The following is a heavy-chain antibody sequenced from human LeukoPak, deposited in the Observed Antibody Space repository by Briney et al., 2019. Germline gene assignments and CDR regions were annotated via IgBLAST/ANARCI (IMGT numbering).Heavy chain of an antibody. Sequence: GGSLRLSCAASGFTFSNYWMSWVRQAPGKGPEWVANINQDGSEKYYVDSVKGRFTISRDNAKNSLHLQMNSLRAEDTAVYYCARDSSQWLDYWGQGTLVTVSS. CDR2: INQDGSEK. V-gene: IGHV3-7*03. CDR3: ARDSSQWLDY. CDR1: GFTFSNYW. J-gene: IGHJ4*02. D-gene: IGHD6-19*01.